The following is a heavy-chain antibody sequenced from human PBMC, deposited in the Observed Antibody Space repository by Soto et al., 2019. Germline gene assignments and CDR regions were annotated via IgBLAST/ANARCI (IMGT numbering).Heavy chain of an antibody. CDR3: ARLRGGYSYGNYFAY. J-gene: IGHJ4*02. D-gene: IGHD5-18*01. CDR1: GGSISSSSYY. V-gene: IGHV4-39*01. Sequence: SETLSLTCTVSGGSISSSSYYWGWIRQPPGKGLEWIGSIYYSGSTYYNPSLKSRVTISVDTSKNQFSLKLSSVTAADTAVYYCARLRGGYSYGNYFAYWGQGTLVTVSS. CDR2: IYYSGST.